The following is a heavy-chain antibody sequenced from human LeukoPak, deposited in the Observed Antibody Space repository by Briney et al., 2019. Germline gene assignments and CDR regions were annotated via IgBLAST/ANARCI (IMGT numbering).Heavy chain of an antibody. CDR2: IIPIFGTA. Sequence: SVTVSCKASGGTFSSYAISWVRQAPGQGLEWMGGIIPIFGTANYARKFQGRVTITADESTSTAYMELSSLRSEDTAVYYCALIGYSSGWYDFDYWGQGTLVTVSS. V-gene: IGHV1-69*01. J-gene: IGHJ4*02. D-gene: IGHD6-19*01. CDR3: ALIGYSSGWYDFDY. CDR1: GGTFSSYA.